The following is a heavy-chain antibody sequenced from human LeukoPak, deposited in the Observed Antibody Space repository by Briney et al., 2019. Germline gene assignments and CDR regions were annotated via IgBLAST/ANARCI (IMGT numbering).Heavy chain of an antibody. J-gene: IGHJ6*02. CDR1: GFTFSSYW. V-gene: IGHV3-74*01. Sequence: PGGSLRLSCVASGFTFSSYWMHWVRQDPRKGLVWVSRISGDGRNINNADSVRGRFTISRDNAKNTLYLQMNTLRVEDTAVYYCTRDLMDYDVSTGLHHYYMDVWGQGTTVTVSS. D-gene: IGHD3-9*01. CDR3: TRDLMDYDVSTGLHHYYMDV. CDR2: ISGDGRNI.